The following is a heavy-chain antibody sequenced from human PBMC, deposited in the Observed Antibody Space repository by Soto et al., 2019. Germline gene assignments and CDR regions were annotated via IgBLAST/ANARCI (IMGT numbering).Heavy chain of an antibody. J-gene: IGHJ5*02. V-gene: IGHV4-61*01. Sequence: SGTLSLTCPVSGFSVSRARYYWNWIRQPPGKGLEWIGYIYITGDTNHNPSLKSRVSISLDTSNNQISLKLSSVTAADTAVYYCAGDYSIPWGQGTLVTVSS. CDR2: IYITGDT. CDR3: AGDYSIP. CDR1: GFSVSRARYY. D-gene: IGHD4-4*01.